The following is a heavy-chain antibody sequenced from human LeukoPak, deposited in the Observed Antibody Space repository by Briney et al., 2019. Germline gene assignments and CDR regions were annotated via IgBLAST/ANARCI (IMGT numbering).Heavy chain of an antibody. D-gene: IGHD2-2*02. V-gene: IGHV4-4*07. CDR1: GGSISSYY. CDR2: IYTSGST. J-gene: IGHJ6*02. Sequence: SETLSLTCTVSGGSISSYYWSWIRQPAGKGLEWIGRIYTSGSTNYNPSLKSRVTMSVDTSKNQFSLKLSSVTAADMAVYYCARDGCSSTSCYNEIYYYGMDVWGQGTTVTVSS. CDR3: ARDGCSSTSCYNEIYYYGMDV.